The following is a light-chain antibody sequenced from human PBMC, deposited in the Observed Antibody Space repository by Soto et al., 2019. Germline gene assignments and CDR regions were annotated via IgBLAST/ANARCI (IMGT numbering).Light chain of an antibody. CDR2: DAS. J-gene: IGLJ3*02. Sequence: QSALTQPRSVSGSPGQSVTISCTGTTGDVGTYNFVSWYQLHPGKAPKLMIYDASKRPSGVPDRFSASKSGNTASLTISGLQAEDEADYYCSSYAGSFTWVFGGGTKVTVL. CDR3: SSYAGSFTWV. CDR1: TGDVGTYNF. V-gene: IGLV2-11*01.